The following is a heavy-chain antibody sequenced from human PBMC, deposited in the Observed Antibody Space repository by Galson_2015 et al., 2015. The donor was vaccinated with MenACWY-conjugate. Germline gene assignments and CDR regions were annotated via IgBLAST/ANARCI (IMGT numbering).Heavy chain of an antibody. V-gene: IGHV4-39*01. CDR2: IYYSENT. D-gene: IGHD3-22*01. Sequence: ETLSLTCTVSGGSINSENYWWAWIRQPPGKGLEWIGSIYYSENTHYNPSLESRVTMSVDTSKNQFSLKLRSVTASDTAVYYCARLPRGITFIVVAPWGQGTLVTVSS. CDR3: ARLPRGITFIVVAP. J-gene: IGHJ5*02. CDR1: GGSINSENYW.